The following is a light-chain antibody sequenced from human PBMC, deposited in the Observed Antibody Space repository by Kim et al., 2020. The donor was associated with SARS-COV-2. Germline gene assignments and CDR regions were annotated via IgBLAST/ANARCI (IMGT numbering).Light chain of an antibody. J-gene: IGKJ2*01. CDR2: PAS. Sequence: IQLTQFPSSLPASVGDAVTITCRASQDINIYLAWYQQKPGKAPKLLIYPASTLQSGVPSRFSGSGSGTDFTLTISSLQPEDFATYSCQQLNSYPQTFGQGTKLEIK. V-gene: IGKV1-9*01. CDR1: QDINIY. CDR3: QQLNSYPQT.